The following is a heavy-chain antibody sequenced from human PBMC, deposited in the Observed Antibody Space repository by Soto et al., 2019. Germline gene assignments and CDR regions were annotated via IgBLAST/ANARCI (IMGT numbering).Heavy chain of an antibody. CDR1: GGSISSGDYY. CDR3: ARVPYCGGDCYPYYFDY. D-gene: IGHD2-21*02. Sequence: QVQLQESGPGLVKPSQTLSLTCTVSGGSISSGDYYWSWIRQPPGKGLEWIGYIYYSGSTYYNPSLKSRVTISVDTSKNQSSLKLSSVTAADTAVYYCARVPYCGGDCYPYYFDYWGQGTLVTVSS. J-gene: IGHJ4*02. CDR2: IYYSGST. V-gene: IGHV4-30-4*01.